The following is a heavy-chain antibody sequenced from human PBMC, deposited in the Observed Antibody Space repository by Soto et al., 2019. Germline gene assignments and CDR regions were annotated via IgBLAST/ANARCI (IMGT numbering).Heavy chain of an antibody. CDR1: GFICSSYD. CDR3: AIWPVGEWLAPIDF. Sequence: GRYLRLSSAAFGFICSSYDMSWVRQAPGKGLEWVSGISWNSGSIGYADSVKGRFTISRDNAKNSLYLQMNSLRAEDTALYYCAIWPVGEWLAPIDFWCQGILGTVSS. J-gene: IGHJ4*02. V-gene: IGHV3-9*01. CDR2: ISWNSGSI. D-gene: IGHD3-10*01.